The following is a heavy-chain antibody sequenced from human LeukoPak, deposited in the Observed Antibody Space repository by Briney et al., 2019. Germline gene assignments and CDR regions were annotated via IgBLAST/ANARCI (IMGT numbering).Heavy chain of an antibody. V-gene: IGHV4-31*03. D-gene: IGHD3-22*01. CDR3: ARAPSATYYYDSSGFDY. Sequence: TLSLTCTVSGGSISSGGYYWSWIRQHPGKGLEWIGYIYYSGSTYYNPSLKSRVTISVDTSKNQFSLKLSSVTAADTAVYYCARAPSATYYYDSSGFDYWGQGTLVTVSS. CDR2: IYYSGST. J-gene: IGHJ4*02. CDR1: GGSISSGGYY.